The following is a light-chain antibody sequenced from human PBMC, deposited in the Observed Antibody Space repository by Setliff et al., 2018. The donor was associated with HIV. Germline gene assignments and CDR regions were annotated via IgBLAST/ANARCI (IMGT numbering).Light chain of an antibody. V-gene: IGLV2-18*02. CDR1: SNDVGAYNR. J-gene: IGLJ1*01. CDR2: EVF. Sequence: QSVLTQPPSVSGSPGQSVTISCTGTSNDVGAYNRVSWYRQSPGTAPRLLLFEVFTRPSGVPDRFAGSKSGNTASLTISLLQADDEADYYCASHTINSTDVFGTGTKVTVL. CDR3: ASHTINSTDV.